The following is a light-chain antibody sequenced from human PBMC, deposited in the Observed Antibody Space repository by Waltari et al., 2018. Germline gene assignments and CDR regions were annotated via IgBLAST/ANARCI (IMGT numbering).Light chain of an antibody. CDR3: CSYAGHSTYV. V-gene: IGLV2-23*02. CDR2: EVS. Sequence: QSALTQPASVSGSPGQSITISCTGTSSDVGNYNLVSWYQQHPGKAPKLMICEVSQRPSGVSNLFAGSKSGNTASLTISGLQPEDETDYYCCSYAGHSTYVFGTGTKVTVL. J-gene: IGLJ1*01. CDR1: SSDVGNYNL.